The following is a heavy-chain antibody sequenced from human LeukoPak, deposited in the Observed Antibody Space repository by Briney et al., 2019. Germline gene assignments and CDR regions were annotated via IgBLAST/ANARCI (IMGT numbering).Heavy chain of an antibody. CDR2: IYYSGST. CDR1: GDSISSYY. V-gene: IGHV4-59*08. Sequence: SETLSLTCTVSGDSISSYYWSWIRQPPGKGLEWIGYIYYSGSTNYNPSLKSRVTISVDTSKDQFSLKLSSVTAADTAVYYCARSGSGWYSDDQRDAFDIWGQGTMVSVSS. J-gene: IGHJ3*02. D-gene: IGHD6-19*01. CDR3: ARSGSGWYSDDQRDAFDI.